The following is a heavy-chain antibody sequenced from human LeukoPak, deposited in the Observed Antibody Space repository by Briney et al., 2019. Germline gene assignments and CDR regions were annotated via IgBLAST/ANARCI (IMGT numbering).Heavy chain of an antibody. CDR2: FDPEDGET. D-gene: IGHD3-10*01. J-gene: IGHJ4*02. V-gene: IGHV1-24*01. Sequence: ASVKVSCKASGYTFTSYDINWVRQATGQGLEWMGGFDPEDGETIYAQKFQGRVTITEDTSTDTAYMELSSLRSEDTAVYYCATLWFGELSFDCWGQGTLVTVSS. CDR1: GYTFTSYD. CDR3: ATLWFGELSFDC.